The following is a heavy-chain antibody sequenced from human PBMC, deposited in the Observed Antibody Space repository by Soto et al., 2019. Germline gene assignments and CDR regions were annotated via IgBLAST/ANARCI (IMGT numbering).Heavy chain of an antibody. CDR2: ISSNGGST. CDR3: ARGTLRYWSSTSCFPFDY. Sequence: EVQLVESGGGLVQPGGSLRLSCAASGFTFSSYAMHWVRQAPGKGLEYVSAISSNGGSTYYANSVKGRFPISRDNSKNTLYLQMGSLRAEDMAVYYCARGTLRYWSSTSCFPFDYWGQGTLVTVSS. J-gene: IGHJ4*02. CDR1: GFTFSSYA. D-gene: IGHD2-2*01. V-gene: IGHV3-64*01.